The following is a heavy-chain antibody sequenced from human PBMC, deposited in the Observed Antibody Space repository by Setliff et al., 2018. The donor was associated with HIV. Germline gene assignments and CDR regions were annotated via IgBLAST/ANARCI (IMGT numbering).Heavy chain of an antibody. Sequence: ASVKVSCKASGYTFISYGLSWVRQAPGHGLEWMGWLNSYNGDTNYTQRFQDRFTMTTDTSTRTAYMELRNLTSDDTAIDSCARCASVMAATPFDLWGHGTLVTVSS. CDR2: LNSYNGDT. CDR3: ARCASVMAATPFDL. V-gene: IGHV1-18*01. J-gene: IGHJ4*01. D-gene: IGHD2-15*01. CDR1: GYTFISYG.